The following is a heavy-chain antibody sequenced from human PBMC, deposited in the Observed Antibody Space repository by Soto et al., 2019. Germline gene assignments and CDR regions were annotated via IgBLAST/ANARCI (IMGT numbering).Heavy chain of an antibody. D-gene: IGHD3-22*01. CDR1: GFTFSSYW. Sequence: GGSLRLSCAASGFTFSSYWMSWVRQAPGKGLEWVANIKQDGSEKYYVGSVKGRFTISRDNAKNSLYLQMNSLRAEDTAVYYCARDYYYDSSGYYYVGAFDIWGQGTMVTVSS. CDR3: ARDYYYDSSGYYYVGAFDI. J-gene: IGHJ3*02. CDR2: IKQDGSEK. V-gene: IGHV3-7*01.